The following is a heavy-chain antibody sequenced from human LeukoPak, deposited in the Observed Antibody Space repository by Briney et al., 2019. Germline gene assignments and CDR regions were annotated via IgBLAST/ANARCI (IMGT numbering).Heavy chain of an antibody. V-gene: IGHV3-21*04. CDR1: GFTFSSYS. D-gene: IGHD1-26*01. CDR3: TRHLSMGGSGLDY. J-gene: IGHJ4*02. CDR2: ISSSSSYI. Sequence: GGSLRLSCAASGFTFSSYSMNWVRQAPGKGLEWVSSISSSSSYIYYADSVKGRFTISRDNAKNSLYLQMNSLKTEDTAVYYCTRHLSMGGSGLDYWGQGTLVTVSS.